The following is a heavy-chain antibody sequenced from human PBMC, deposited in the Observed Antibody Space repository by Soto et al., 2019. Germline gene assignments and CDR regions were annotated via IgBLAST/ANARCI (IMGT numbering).Heavy chain of an antibody. Sequence: EVQLVESGGGLVQPGGSLRLSCAASGFTFSSYSMNWVRQAPGKGLGWVSYISGRTSFIYYTDSVKGRFTISRDNAKNSLHLQMNSLRAEDTAVYYCARDPQPIATAGIYYFDYWGQGTLVTVSS. CDR2: ISGRTSFI. CDR3: ARDPQPIATAGIYYFDY. J-gene: IGHJ4*02. D-gene: IGHD6-13*01. CDR1: GFTFSSYS. V-gene: IGHV3-48*01.